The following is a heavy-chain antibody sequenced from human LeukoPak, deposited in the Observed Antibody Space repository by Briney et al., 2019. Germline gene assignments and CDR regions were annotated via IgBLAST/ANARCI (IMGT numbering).Heavy chain of an antibody. CDR1: GYTFTSYG. Sequence: ASVKVSCKASGYTFTSYGISWVRQGPGQGLEWMGWISAYNGNTNYAQKLQGRVAMTTDTSTSTAYMELRSLRSDDTAVYYCAREGSSTPNLELGCDYWGQGTLVTVSS. D-gene: IGHD2-2*01. V-gene: IGHV1-18*01. CDR2: ISAYNGNT. J-gene: IGHJ4*02. CDR3: AREGSSTPNLELGCDY.